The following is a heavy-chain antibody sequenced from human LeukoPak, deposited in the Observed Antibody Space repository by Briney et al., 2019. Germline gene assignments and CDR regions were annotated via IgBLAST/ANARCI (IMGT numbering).Heavy chain of an antibody. Sequence: GGSLRLSCGASGFEGSDNFMIWVRQAPGRGLEWISIIYASGGAYHAESVKGRFTAFRDTSKNAIFLQMNNLRVGDTAIYYCVRRHDYWGQGTLVTVSS. CDR2: IYASGGA. CDR1: GFEGSDNF. CDR3: VRRHDY. J-gene: IGHJ4*02. V-gene: IGHV3-53*01.